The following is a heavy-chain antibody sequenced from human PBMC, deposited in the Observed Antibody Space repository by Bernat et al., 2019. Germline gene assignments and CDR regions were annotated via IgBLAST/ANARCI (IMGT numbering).Heavy chain of an antibody. CDR3: AKDTMELEPGAFDI. V-gene: IGHV3-48*01. D-gene: IGHD1-1*01. CDR2: ISSSSSTI. J-gene: IGHJ3*02. CDR1: GFTFSNYS. Sequence: EVQLVESGGGLVQPGGSLRLSCAASGFTFSNYSMNWVRQAPGKGLEWVSYISSSSSTIYYADSVKGRFTITRDNAKNSLYLQMNSLRAEDTAVYYCAKDTMELEPGAFDIWGQGTMVTVSS.